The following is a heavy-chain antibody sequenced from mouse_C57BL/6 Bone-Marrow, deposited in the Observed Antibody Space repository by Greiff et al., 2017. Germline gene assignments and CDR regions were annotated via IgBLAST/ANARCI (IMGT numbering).Heavy chain of an antibody. Sequence: EVKLVEYGGDLVKPGGSLKLSCAASGFTFSSYGMSWVRQTPDKRLEWVATISSGGSYTYYPDSVKGRFTISRDNAKNTLNQQIISMKSEDTAMYDCANHSGRSHAMDYWGQGTSVTVSS. J-gene: IGHJ4*01. V-gene: IGHV5-6*01. CDR3: ANHSGRSHAMDY. CDR1: GFTFSSYG. CDR2: ISSGGSYT. D-gene: IGHD4-1*01.